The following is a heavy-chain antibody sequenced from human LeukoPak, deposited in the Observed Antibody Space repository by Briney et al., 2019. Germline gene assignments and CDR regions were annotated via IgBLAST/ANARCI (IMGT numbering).Heavy chain of an antibody. CDR1: GGTFSSYA. Sequence: ASVKVSCKASGGTFSSYAISWVRQAPGQGLEWMGGIIPIFGTANYAQKFQGRVTITTDESTSTAYMELSSLRSEDTAVYYCASPRTMVRGAKGAFDYWGQGTLVTASS. J-gene: IGHJ4*02. V-gene: IGHV1-69*05. CDR2: IIPIFGTA. CDR3: ASPRTMVRGAKGAFDY. D-gene: IGHD3-10*01.